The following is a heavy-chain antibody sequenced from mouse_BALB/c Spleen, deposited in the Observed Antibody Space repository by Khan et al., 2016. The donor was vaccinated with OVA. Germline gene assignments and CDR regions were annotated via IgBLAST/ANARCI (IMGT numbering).Heavy chain of an antibody. CDR2: IYPRNGNT. CDR1: GLTFKDSY. J-gene: IGHJ2*01. V-gene: IGHV14-3*02. D-gene: IGHD2-10*02. CDR3: YGVASK. Sequence: VQLKQSGAELVKPGATVKLSCKASGLTFKDSYMHWLKQWPGQGLEWIGQIYPRNGNTKYNQKFKDKATITADTSSNTAYMQLSSLTSDDSAVYYWYGVASKWGQGTTLTVS.